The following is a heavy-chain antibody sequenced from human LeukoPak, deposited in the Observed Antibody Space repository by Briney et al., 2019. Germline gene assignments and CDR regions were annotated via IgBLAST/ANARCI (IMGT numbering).Heavy chain of an antibody. CDR1: GFTFSNAW. J-gene: IGHJ6*02. V-gene: IGHV3-15*07. Sequence: GGSLRLTCAASGFTFSNAWMNRVRQAPGKGLEWVGRIKSKTDGGTTDYAAPVKGRFTISRDDSKDTLYLQMNSLRAEDTAVYYCARDLEYSYALYYYGMDVWGQGTTVTVSS. CDR3: ARDLEYSYALYYYGMDV. CDR2: IKSKTDGGTT. D-gene: IGHD5-18*01.